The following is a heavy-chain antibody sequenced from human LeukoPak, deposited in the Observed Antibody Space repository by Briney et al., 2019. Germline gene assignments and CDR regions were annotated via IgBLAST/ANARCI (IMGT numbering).Heavy chain of an antibody. V-gene: IGHV3-9*01. CDR2: INWSSSQI. J-gene: IGHJ3*01. D-gene: IGHD5-24*01. CDR1: KFTFEDYA. CDR3: AMKAVPRPRLHDAFDF. Sequence: GGSLRLSCAASKFTFEDYAMHWVRQVSGKGLEWVAGINWSSSQIAYADSVKGRFTISRDNSKNTLYLQMSSLRADDTAVYHCAMKAVPRPRLHDAFDFWGQGTVVSVSS.